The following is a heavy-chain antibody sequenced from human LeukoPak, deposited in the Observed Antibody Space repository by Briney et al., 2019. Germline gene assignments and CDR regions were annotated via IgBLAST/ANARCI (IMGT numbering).Heavy chain of an antibody. J-gene: IGHJ5*02. CDR1: GFTFSSYW. Sequence: GGSLRLSCAASGFTFSSYWMHWVRQAPGKGLVWVSRINSDESTTNYADSVKGRFTISRDNAKNTLYLQMNSLRAEDTAVYYCAGVITYIDQWGQGTLVTVSP. V-gene: IGHV3-74*01. D-gene: IGHD3-22*01. CDR2: INSDESTT. CDR3: AGVITYIDQ.